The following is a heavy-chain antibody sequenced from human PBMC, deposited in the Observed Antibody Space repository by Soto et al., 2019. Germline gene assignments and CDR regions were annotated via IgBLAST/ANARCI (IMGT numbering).Heavy chain of an antibody. CDR2: ISGSGTAT. D-gene: IGHD3-22*01. Sequence: SLRLSCAASGFPFRTYSMSWVRQAPRKGLEWVSGISGSGTATYYADSVKGRFTVSRDNSKDTLFLQMNTLRVEDTAVYYCAKTRLYDNNDYHRDGFDVWGPGTVVTVSS. V-gene: IGHV3-23*01. CDR3: AKTRLYDNNDYHRDGFDV. CDR1: GFPFRTYS. J-gene: IGHJ3*01.